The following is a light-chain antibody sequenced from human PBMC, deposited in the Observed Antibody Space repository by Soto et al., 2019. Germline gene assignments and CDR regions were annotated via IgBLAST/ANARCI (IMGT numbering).Light chain of an antibody. CDR2: AAS. CDR3: HHYGSAVTWT. V-gene: IGKV3-20*01. J-gene: IGKJ1*01. Sequence: EVVLTQSPGTVSLSPGERATLSCRASQSVTSNYLAWYQQKPGQAPRLLIYAASSRATGIPDRFSGSGSWTDFTLSISRLESEDFAVYYVHHYGSAVTWTFGQGTKVEIK. CDR1: QSVTSNY.